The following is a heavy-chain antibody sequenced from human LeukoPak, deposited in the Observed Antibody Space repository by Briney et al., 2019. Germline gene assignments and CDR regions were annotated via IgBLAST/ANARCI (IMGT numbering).Heavy chain of an antibody. V-gene: IGHV3-33*01. CDR2: IWYDGSNK. CDR3: ARENWNYVLDY. CDR1: GFTFSSYG. J-gene: IGHJ4*02. D-gene: IGHD1-7*01. Sequence: PGGSLRLSCAASGFTFSSYGMHWVRQAPGKGLEWVAVIWYDGSNKYYADSVKGRFTISRDNSKNTLYLQMGSLRAEDMAVYYCARENWNYVLDYWGQGTLVTVSS.